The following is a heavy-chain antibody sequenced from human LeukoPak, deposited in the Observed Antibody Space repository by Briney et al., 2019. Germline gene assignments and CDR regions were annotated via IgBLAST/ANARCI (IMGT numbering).Heavy chain of an antibody. V-gene: IGHV4-39*07. D-gene: IGHD1-26*01. CDR1: GGSISSSSYY. Sequence: PSEALSLTCTVSGGSISSSSYYWGWIRQPPGKGLEWIGSIYYSGSTYYNPSLKSRVTISVDTSKNQFSLKLSSVTAADTAVYYCAREGIVQNYWGQGTLVTVSS. CDR2: IYYSGST. J-gene: IGHJ4*02. CDR3: AREGIVQNY.